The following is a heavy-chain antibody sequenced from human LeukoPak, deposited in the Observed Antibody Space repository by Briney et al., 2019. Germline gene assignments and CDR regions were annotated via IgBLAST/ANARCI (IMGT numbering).Heavy chain of an antibody. Sequence: ASVKVSCKASGYTFTSYDINWVRPATGQGLEWMGWMNPNSGNTGYAQKFQGRVTITRNTSISTAYMELSSLRSEDTAVYYCARVKQVWSGLYCYYYMDVWGKGTTVTVSS. D-gene: IGHD3-3*01. V-gene: IGHV1-8*03. CDR3: ARVKQVWSGLYCYYYMDV. J-gene: IGHJ6*03. CDR1: GYTFTSYD. CDR2: MNPNSGNT.